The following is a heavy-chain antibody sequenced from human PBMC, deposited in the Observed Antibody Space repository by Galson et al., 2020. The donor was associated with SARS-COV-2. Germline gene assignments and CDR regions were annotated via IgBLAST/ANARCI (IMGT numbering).Heavy chain of an antibody. CDR1: GGSISSGDYY. D-gene: IGHD3-10*01. CDR3: VREHYYGSGSYDY. Sequence: ETSETLSLTCTVSGGSISSGDYYWSWIRQPPGKGLEWIGYIYYSGSTYYNPSLKSRVTISVDTSKNQFSLKLSSVTAADTAVYYCVREHYYGSGSYDYWGQGTLVTVSS. J-gene: IGHJ4*02. V-gene: IGHV4-30-4*01. CDR2: IYYSGST.